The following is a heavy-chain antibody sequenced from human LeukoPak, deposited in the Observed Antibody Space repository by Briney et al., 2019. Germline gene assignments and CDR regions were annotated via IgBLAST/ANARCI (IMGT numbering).Heavy chain of an antibody. CDR1: GGSFSGYY. CDR3: ARLPRDSSIYPH. J-gene: IGHJ4*02. D-gene: IGHD2-2*01. V-gene: IGHV4-34*01. Sequence: SETLSLTCAVYGGSFSGYYWSWIRQPPGKGLEWIGEINHGGSTNYNPSLKSRVTISVDTSNSQFSLKLTSVTAADTAVYYCARLPRDSSIYPHWGQGVLVTVSS. CDR2: INHGGST.